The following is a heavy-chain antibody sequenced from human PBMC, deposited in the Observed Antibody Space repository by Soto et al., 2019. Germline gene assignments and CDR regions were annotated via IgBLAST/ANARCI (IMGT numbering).Heavy chain of an antibody. CDR3: AKDWGSSSSEGYFDL. V-gene: IGHV3-23*01. D-gene: IGHD6-6*01. CDR2: ISGSGGST. J-gene: IGHJ2*01. CDR1: GFTFSSYA. Sequence: GGSLRLSCAASGFTFSSYAMSWVRQAPGKGLEWVSAISGSGGSTYYADSVKGRFTISRDNSKNTLYLQMNSLRAEDAAVYYCAKDWGSSSSEGYFDLWGRGTLVTVSS.